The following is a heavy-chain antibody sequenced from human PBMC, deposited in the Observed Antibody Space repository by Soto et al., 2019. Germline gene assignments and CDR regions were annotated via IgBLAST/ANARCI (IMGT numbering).Heavy chain of an antibody. CDR3: ARAAMGGSSWPFDY. J-gene: IGHJ4*02. Sequence: QVQLQESGPGLVKPSGTLSLTCAVSGGFISSSNWWSWVRQPPGKGLEWIGEIYHSGSTNYNPSLKGRVTISVDKSKNQFSLKLSSVTAADTAVYYCARAAMGGSSWPFDYWGQGTLVTVSS. V-gene: IGHV4-4*02. CDR1: GGFISSSNW. CDR2: IYHSGST. D-gene: IGHD6-13*01.